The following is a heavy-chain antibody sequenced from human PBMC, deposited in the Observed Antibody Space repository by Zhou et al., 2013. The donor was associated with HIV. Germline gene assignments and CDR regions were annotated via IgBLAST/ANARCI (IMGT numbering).Heavy chain of an antibody. CDR1: GGSISNFY. CDR3: ARVRGYSNEWYARYYFDY. J-gene: IGHJ4*02. D-gene: IGHD6-19*01. CDR2: IYSSGSS. V-gene: IGHV4-4*09. Sequence: QVQLQESGPGLVKPSETLSLTCTVSGGSISNFYWSWIRQPPGKGLEWIGFIYSSGSSNYNHPLESRVTISVDTAKNQFSLKLRSVTAADTAMYYCARVRGYSNEWYARYYFDYWGQGIQVTVSS.